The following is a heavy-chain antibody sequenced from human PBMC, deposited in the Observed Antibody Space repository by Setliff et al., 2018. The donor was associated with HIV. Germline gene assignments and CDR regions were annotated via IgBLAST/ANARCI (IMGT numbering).Heavy chain of an antibody. Sequence: PGGSLRLSCAASGFAFSAHGMHWVRQAPGKGLEWVAFINYDESSEYYVDSVKGRVTISRDNARSSMYLQMNSLRAEDTAIYYCARKFRPGHGVDVWGQGTTVTVSS. CDR2: INYDESSE. CDR3: ARKFRPGHGVDV. V-gene: IGHV3-30*02. J-gene: IGHJ6*02. CDR1: GFAFSAHG. D-gene: IGHD3-10*01.